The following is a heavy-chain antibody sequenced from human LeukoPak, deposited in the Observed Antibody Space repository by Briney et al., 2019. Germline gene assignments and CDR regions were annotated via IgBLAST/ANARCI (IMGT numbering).Heavy chain of an antibody. Sequence: GGSLRLSCAASGFTFSSYAMHWVRQAPGKGLEWVSAISGSGGSTYYADSVKGRFTISRDNSKNTLCLQMNSLRAEDTAVYYCAKDLTIFPLLFDYWGQGTLVTVSS. D-gene: IGHD3-9*01. J-gene: IGHJ4*02. CDR1: GFTFSSYA. CDR2: ISGSGGST. V-gene: IGHV3-23*01. CDR3: AKDLTIFPLLFDY.